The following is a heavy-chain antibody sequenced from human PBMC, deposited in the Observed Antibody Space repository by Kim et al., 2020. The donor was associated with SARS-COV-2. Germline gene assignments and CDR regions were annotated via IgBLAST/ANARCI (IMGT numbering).Heavy chain of an antibody. CDR1: GYTFTGYY. Sequence: ASVKVSCKASGYTFTGYYMHWVRQAPGQGLEWMGWINPNSGGTNHAQKVQGRVTMTRDTSISTAYMELSRLRSDDTAVYYCVYSSSWYCMDVWGQGTTVTVSS. J-gene: IGHJ6*02. CDR2: INPNSGGT. CDR3: VYSSSWYCMDV. D-gene: IGHD6-13*01. V-gene: IGHV1-2*02.